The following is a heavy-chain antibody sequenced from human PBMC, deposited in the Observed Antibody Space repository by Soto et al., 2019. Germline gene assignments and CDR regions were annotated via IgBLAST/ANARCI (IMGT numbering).Heavy chain of an antibody. D-gene: IGHD2-21*02. CDR3: ARIDCGGNCYSRCCYFDI. J-gene: IGHJ2*01. V-gene: IGHV3-7*03. Sequence: PGGSLRLSCAASGLTFSNYWMGWVRQAPGKGLEWVANIRQDGGDKRDLDSVKGRFTNSRDNAQNSLYLQMNSLRAEDTAVYYCARIDCGGNCYSRCCYFDIWGRGTLDIVSS. CDR1: GLTFSNYW. CDR2: IRQDGGDK.